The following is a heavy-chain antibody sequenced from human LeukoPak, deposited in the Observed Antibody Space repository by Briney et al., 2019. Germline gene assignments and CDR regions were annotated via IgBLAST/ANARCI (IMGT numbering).Heavy chain of an antibody. CDR3: ARDPPLYYGDYLHKAGFDY. J-gene: IGHJ4*02. Sequence: GASVKVSCKASGYTFTSYYMHWVRQAPGQGLEWMGWISAYNGNTNYAQKLQGRVTMTTDTSTSTAYMELRSLRSDDTAVYYCARDPPLYYGDYLHKAGFDYWGQGTLVTVSS. D-gene: IGHD4-17*01. CDR2: ISAYNGNT. CDR1: GYTFTSYY. V-gene: IGHV1-18*04.